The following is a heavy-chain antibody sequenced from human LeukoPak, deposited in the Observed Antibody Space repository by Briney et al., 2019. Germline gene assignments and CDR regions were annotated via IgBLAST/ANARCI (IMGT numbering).Heavy chain of an antibody. J-gene: IGHJ3*02. D-gene: IGHD3-22*01. CDR3: AKVDYYDGSGYYYDAFDI. Sequence: PGGSLRLSCAASGFTFSSYAMSWVRQAPGKGLEWVSGISGSGGSAYYADSVKGRFTISRDNCKNTLYLQVNSLRAEDTAVYYCAKVDYYDGSGYYYDAFDIWGQGAMVTVSS. CDR1: GFTFSSYA. CDR2: ISGSGGSA. V-gene: IGHV3-23*01.